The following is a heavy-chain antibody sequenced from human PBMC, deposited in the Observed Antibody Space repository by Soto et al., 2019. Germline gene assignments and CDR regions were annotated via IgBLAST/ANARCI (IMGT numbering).Heavy chain of an antibody. CDR2: IYYSGRT. V-gene: IGHV4-31*03. CDR1: GGSISSGGYY. J-gene: IGHJ4*02. CDR3: ARVWDSSGPNFDY. Sequence: QVQLQESGPGLVKPSQTLSLTCTVSGGSISSGGYYWSWILQHPGKGQEWIGYIYYSGRTYYNAALKSRVTISVDTSKTPFALQLSSVTAADTAVYYCARVWDSSGPNFDYWGQGTLVTVSS. D-gene: IGHD3-22*01.